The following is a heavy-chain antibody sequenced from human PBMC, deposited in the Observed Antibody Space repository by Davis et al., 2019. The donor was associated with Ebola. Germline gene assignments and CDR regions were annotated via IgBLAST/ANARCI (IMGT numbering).Heavy chain of an antibody. CDR2: INAGNGNT. J-gene: IGHJ4*02. CDR1: GYTFTSYA. CDR3: ARALSQLVFLGY. D-gene: IGHD6-6*01. V-gene: IGHV1-3*01. Sequence: ASVKVSCKASGYTFTSYAMHWVRQAPGQRLEWMGWINAGNGNTKYSQKFQGRVTITRDTSASTAYMELSSLRSEDTAVYYCARALSQLVFLGYWGQGTLVTVSS.